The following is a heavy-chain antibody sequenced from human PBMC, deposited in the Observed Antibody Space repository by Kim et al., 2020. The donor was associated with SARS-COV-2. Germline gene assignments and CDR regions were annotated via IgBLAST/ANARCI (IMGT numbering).Heavy chain of an antibody. CDR2: ISWNSGSI. V-gene: IGHV3-9*01. CDR3: AKDRNYYDSSGGAFDI. D-gene: IGHD3-22*01. Sequence: GGSLRLSCAASGFTFDDYAMHWVRQAPGKGLEWVSGISWNSGSIGNADPVKGRFTISRDNAKNSLYLQMNSLSAEDTALYYCAKDRNYYDSSGGAFDIWGQGTMVTVSS. J-gene: IGHJ3*02. CDR1: GFTFDDYA.